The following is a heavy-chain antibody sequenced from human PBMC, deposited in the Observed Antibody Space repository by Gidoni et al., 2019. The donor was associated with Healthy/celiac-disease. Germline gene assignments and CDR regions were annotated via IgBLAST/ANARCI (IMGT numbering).Heavy chain of an antibody. D-gene: IGHD2-21*02. CDR3: ARGRNPVVTAHYYYYGMDV. Sequence: QVQLVQSGAEVKKPGASVKVSCKASGYTFTSYDINWVRQATGQGLEWMGWMNPNSGNTGYAQKFQGRVTMTRNTSISTAYMELSSLRSEDTAVYYCARGRNPVVTAHYYYYGMDVWGQGTTVTVSS. CDR1: GYTFTSYD. J-gene: IGHJ6*02. V-gene: IGHV1-8*01. CDR2: MNPNSGNT.